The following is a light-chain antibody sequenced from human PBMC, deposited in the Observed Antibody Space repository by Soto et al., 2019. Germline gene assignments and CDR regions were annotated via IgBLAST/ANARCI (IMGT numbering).Light chain of an antibody. CDR1: QSVGTN. CDR3: KQYDNWPPLT. Sequence: EIVMTQSPATLSVSPGESATLSCRASQSVGTNLAWYQQKPGQAPGLLISGASTRATGIPARFSGSGSGTEFTLTISSLQSEDFAIYYCKQYDNWPPLTFGGWTKLEIK. J-gene: IGKJ4*01. V-gene: IGKV3-15*01. CDR2: GAS.